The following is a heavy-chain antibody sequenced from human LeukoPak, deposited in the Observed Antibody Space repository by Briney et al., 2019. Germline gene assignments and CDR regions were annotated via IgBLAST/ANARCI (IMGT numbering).Heavy chain of an antibody. J-gene: IGHJ5*02. CDR3: ARGGYYGSGNDFRFDP. Sequence: SETLSLTCTVSGGSISSYYWSWIRQPPGRGLEWIGYIYYSGSTNYKPSLKSRVTISVDTSKNQFSLKLSSVTAAGTAVYYCARGGYYGSGNDFRFDPWGQGTLVTVSS. V-gene: IGHV4-59*01. CDR1: GGSISSYY. CDR2: IYYSGST. D-gene: IGHD3-10*01.